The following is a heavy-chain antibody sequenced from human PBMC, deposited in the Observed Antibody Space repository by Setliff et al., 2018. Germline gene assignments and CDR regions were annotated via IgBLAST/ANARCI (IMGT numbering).Heavy chain of an antibody. D-gene: IGHD3-16*02. CDR1: GDSIINYS. CDR3: ARGRDYDHLWGSFRYNWFDP. J-gene: IGHJ5*02. V-gene: IGHV4-59*12. CDR2: IYSSGST. Sequence: KTSETLSLTCTVSGDSIINYSWSWIRQPPGKGLEWIGNIYSSGSTNYNPSLKSRVTISLDTSKNQFSLRLSSVTDADMGVFYCARGRDYDHLWGSFRYNWFDPWGQGTLVTVSS.